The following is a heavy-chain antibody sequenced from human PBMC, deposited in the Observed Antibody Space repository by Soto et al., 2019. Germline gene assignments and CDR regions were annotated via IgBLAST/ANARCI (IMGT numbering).Heavy chain of an antibody. Sequence: PSETLSLTCTVSGGSISSGDYYWSWIRQPPGKGLEWIGYIYYSGSTYYNPSLKSRVTISVDTSKNQFSLKLSSVTAADTAVYYCARVLPGIVVPAAIDWFDPRGQGTLVTVSS. J-gene: IGHJ5*02. D-gene: IGHD2-2*01. V-gene: IGHV4-30-4*01. CDR1: GGSISSGDYY. CDR3: ARVLPGIVVPAAIDWFDP. CDR2: IYYSGST.